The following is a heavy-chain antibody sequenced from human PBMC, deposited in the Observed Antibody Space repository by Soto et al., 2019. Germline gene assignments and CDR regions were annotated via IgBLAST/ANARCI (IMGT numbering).Heavy chain of an antibody. D-gene: IGHD2-2*01. CDR2: ISAYNGNT. V-gene: IGHV1-18*04. J-gene: IGHJ6*02. CDR3: ARDIVVVPAAPYYYGMDV. CDR1: GYTFTSYC. Sequence: ASVKVSCKASGYTFTSYCISWVRQAPGQGLEWMGWISAYNGNTNYAQKLQGRVTMTTDTSTSTAYMELRSLRSDDTAVYYCARDIVVVPAAPYYYGMDVWGQGTTVTVSS.